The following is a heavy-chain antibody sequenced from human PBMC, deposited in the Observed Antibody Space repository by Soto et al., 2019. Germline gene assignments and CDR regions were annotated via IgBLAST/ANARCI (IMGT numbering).Heavy chain of an antibody. CDR1: GDVFRSYC. J-gene: IGHJ6*02. D-gene: IGHD2-8*01. CDR3: ARVRCFNGLCHTADYGMDV. CDR2: IIPISGTT. V-gene: IGHV1-69*13. Sequence: SVKVSCKASGDVFRSYCINWVREAPGQGLEWMGGIIPISGTTNYAQKFQGRVAITADESTDTVYMELSRLRSEDTAVYFCARVRCFNGLCHTADYGMDVWGQGTTVTVSS.